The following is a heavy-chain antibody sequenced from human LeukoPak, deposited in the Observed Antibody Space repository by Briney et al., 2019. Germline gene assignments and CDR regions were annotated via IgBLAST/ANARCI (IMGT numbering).Heavy chain of an antibody. D-gene: IGHD1-26*01. Sequence: PGGSLRLSCAASGFIFTDYAIHWVRQPPGKGLEWVSVFGIAGDTYYADSVKGRFTISRDVAKNSLYLQMNNLRAGDTAVYYCVRTNGGTYYDYWGQGTLVTVSS. V-gene: IGHV3-13*01. J-gene: IGHJ4*02. CDR2: FGIAGDT. CDR3: VRTNGGTYYDY. CDR1: GFIFTDYA.